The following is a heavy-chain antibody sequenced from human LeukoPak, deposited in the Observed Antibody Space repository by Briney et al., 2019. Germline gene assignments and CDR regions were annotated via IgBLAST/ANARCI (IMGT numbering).Heavy chain of an antibody. CDR2: IIPMFGAT. Sequence: SVKVSCKASGGIFSSYGINWVRQAPGQGLEWMGRIIPMFGATNYAQKFQGRVTITTDESTSTAYMELSSLRSEDTAVYYCARDLFGDSSGLDYWGQGTLVTVSS. CDR3: ARDLFGDSSGLDY. CDR1: GGIFSSYG. D-gene: IGHD3-22*01. J-gene: IGHJ4*02. V-gene: IGHV1-69*05.